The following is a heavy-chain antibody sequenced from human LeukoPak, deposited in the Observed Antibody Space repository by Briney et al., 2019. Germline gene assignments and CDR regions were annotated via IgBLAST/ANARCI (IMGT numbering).Heavy chain of an antibody. J-gene: IGHJ4*02. CDR3: ARVRWLVGSGYFDN. D-gene: IGHD6-19*01. CDR1: GFTFSSCA. V-gene: IGHV3-23*01. CDR2: IGGSDGST. Sequence: GGSLRLSCAASGFTFSSCAMSWVRQAPGKGLEWVSAIGGSDGSTSYADSVRGRFTISRDNSKNTLYLHLNSLRAEDTAVYYCARVRWLVGSGYFDNWGQGTLVTVSS.